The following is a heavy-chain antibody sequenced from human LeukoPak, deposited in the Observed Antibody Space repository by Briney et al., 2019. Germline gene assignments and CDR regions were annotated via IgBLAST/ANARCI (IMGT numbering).Heavy chain of an antibody. Sequence: SETLSLTCSVSGASITGYYWSWIRQPAGKGLEWIGRIYTSGSTDYNPSLRSRVTMSVDTSKKQFSLRLTSVTAADTAVYYCARVGNIVVGDYYYMDVWGKGTTVTVSS. CDR2: IYTSGST. V-gene: IGHV4-4*07. J-gene: IGHJ6*03. CDR1: GASITGYY. D-gene: IGHD2-2*01. CDR3: ARVGNIVVGDYYYMDV.